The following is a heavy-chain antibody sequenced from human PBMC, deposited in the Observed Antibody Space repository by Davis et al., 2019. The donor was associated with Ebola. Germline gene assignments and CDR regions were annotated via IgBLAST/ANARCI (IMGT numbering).Heavy chain of an antibody. CDR3: ARISPGVVGATSAFDI. CDR2: IIPIFGTA. CDR1: GGTFSSYA. D-gene: IGHD1-26*01. V-gene: IGHV1-69*13. Sequence: AASVKVSCKASGGTFSSYAISWVRQAPGQGLEWMGGIIPIFGTANYAQKFQGRVTITADESTSTAYMELSSLRSEDTAVYYCARISPGVVGATSAFDIWGQGTMVTVSS. J-gene: IGHJ3*02.